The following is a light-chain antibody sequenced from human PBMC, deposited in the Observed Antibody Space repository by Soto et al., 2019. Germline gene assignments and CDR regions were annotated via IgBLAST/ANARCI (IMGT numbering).Light chain of an antibody. V-gene: IGKV1-5*01. CDR2: DAS. Sequence: IHMTQSPSTLSASVGDRVTITCRASQSISSWLAWYQQKPGKAPKLLIYDASSLESGVPSRFSGSGSGTEFTLTISSLQPDDFATYYCQQTNIFPYTFGQGTKVDIK. CDR1: QSISSW. CDR3: QQTNIFPYT. J-gene: IGKJ2*01.